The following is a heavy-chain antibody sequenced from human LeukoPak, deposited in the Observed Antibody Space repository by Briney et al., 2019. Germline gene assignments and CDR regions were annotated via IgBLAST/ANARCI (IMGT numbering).Heavy chain of an antibody. V-gene: IGHV4-4*02. Sequence: SETLSLTCAVSGGSISSNNWWSWVRQPPGKGLEWIGNIYYSGSTFYNPSFKSRVTISVDTSKNQFSLKVNSVTAADTAVYFCARRTWGGPHYFDYWGQGTLVTVSS. CDR3: ARRTWGGPHYFDY. D-gene: IGHD3-3*01. CDR1: GGSISSNNW. CDR2: IYYSGST. J-gene: IGHJ4*02.